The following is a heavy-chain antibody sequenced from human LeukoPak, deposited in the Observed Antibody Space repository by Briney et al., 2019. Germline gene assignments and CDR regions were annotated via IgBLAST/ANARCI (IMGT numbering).Heavy chain of an antibody. D-gene: IGHD6-13*01. Sequence: SQTLSLTCAISGDSVSSNSAAWNWVRQSPSRGLEWLGRTYYRSKWYNDYAVSVKSRITINPDTSKNQFSLQLNSVTPEDTAVYYCGRGAGPKQQLTAYYFDYWGQGTLVTVSS. J-gene: IGHJ4*02. CDR1: GDSVSSNSAA. CDR2: TYYRSKWYN. CDR3: GRGAGPKQQLTAYYFDY. V-gene: IGHV6-1*01.